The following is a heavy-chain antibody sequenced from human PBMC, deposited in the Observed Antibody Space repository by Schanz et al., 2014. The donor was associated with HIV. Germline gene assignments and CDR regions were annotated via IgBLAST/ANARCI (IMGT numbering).Heavy chain of an antibody. CDR3: ARDESYGGSGSYYNGYGMDV. V-gene: IGHV3-23*04. J-gene: IGHJ6*02. CDR1: GYTFSNYG. Sequence: EVQLVESGGALVQPGRSLRLSCAASGYTFSNYGMHWVRQAPGKGLEWVSGISDTGVRTNYADSVKGRFTISRDNSKNTLYLQMNSLRAEDTAVYYCARDESYGGSGSYYNGYGMDVWGQGTLVIVSS. D-gene: IGHD3-10*01. CDR2: ISDTGVRT.